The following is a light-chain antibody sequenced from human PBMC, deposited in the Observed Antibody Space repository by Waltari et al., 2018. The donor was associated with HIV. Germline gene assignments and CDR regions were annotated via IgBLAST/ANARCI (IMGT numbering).Light chain of an antibody. V-gene: IGLV4-69*01. J-gene: IGLJ3*02. Sequence: QPVLTPPPSASGSLGASVKLPCTLSSGHRSNTIAWHPQQPEKGPRFLMKVNSDGSHNRGAGIPDRFSGSTYGADRYLTIASRQSEDEADYYCQTWGTGIAVFGGGTKLTVL. CDR2: VNSDGSH. CDR3: QTWGTGIAV. CDR1: SGHRSNT.